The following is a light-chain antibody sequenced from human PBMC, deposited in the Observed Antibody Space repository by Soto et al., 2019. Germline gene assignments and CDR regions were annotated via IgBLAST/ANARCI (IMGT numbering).Light chain of an antibody. CDR3: QQYNSYSWT. CDR1: QNINIW. J-gene: IGKJ1*01. Sequence: DIQMSQSPSTLSAFVGDRVTITCRASQNINIWLAWYQQKPGKAPKLLIFDASSLESGVPSRFGGSGSGTEFTLTISSLQPDDFAIYYCQQYNSYSWTFGQGTKVDIK. CDR2: DAS. V-gene: IGKV1-5*01.